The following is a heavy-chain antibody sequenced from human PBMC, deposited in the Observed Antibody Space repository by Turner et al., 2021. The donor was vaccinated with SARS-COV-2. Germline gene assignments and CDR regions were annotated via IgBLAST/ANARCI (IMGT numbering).Heavy chain of an antibody. V-gene: IGHV1-8*01. J-gene: IGHJ5*02. CDR1: GYTFTGYD. Sequence: QVQLVLSGAEVTKPGAPVKVSGKASGYTFTGYDINWVRQATGQGLEWMGWMNPNGGNTGYAQKFQGRVTMTRNTSISTAYMELSSLRSEDTAVYYCARAAQLTVWFDPWGQGTLVTVSS. CDR2: MNPNGGNT. CDR3: ARAAQLTVWFDP. D-gene: IGHD3-9*01.